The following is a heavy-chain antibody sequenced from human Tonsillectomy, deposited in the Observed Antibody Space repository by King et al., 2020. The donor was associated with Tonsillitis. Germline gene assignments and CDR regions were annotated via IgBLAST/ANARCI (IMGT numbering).Heavy chain of an antibody. CDR1: GGSISSYY. V-gene: IGHV4-4*07. CDR2: IYTSGSI. Sequence: QLQESGPGLVKPSETLSLTCTVSGGSISSYYWSCIRQAAGKGLEWIGRIYTSGSINYNPSLKSRVTMSVVTSKNHMSLKLSSVTAADTAVYYCARDWDYGSGSASLDYWGQGTLVTVSS. CDR3: ARDWDYGSGSASLDY. J-gene: IGHJ4*02. D-gene: IGHD3-10*01.